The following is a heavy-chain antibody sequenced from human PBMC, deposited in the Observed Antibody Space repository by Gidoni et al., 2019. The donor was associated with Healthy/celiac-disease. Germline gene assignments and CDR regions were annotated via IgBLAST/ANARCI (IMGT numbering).Heavy chain of an antibody. CDR1: GFTFRSYS. V-gene: IGHV3-21*01. D-gene: IGHD3-10*01. CDR2: ISSSSSYI. Sequence: EVQLVESGGGLVKPGGSLRLSCAASGFTFRSYSMNWVRQAPGKGLEWVSSISSSSSYIYYADSVKGRFTISRDNAKNSRYLQMNSLRAEDTAVYYCARDLPTYYYGSGRGGFDPWGQGTLVTVSS. CDR3: ARDLPTYYYGSGRGGFDP. J-gene: IGHJ5*02.